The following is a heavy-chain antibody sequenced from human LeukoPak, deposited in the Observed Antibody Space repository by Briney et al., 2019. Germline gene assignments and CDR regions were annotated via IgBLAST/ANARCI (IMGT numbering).Heavy chain of an antibody. V-gene: IGHV4-4*07. CDR2: IYTSGGT. CDR3: ARGRVRYSSSWYLYYFDY. Sequence: SETLSLTCTVSGGSISSYYWSWIRQPAGKGLEWIGRIYTSGGTNYNPSLKSRVTMSVDTSKNQFSLKLSSVTAADTAVYYCARGRVRYSSSWYLYYFDYWGQGTLVTVSS. J-gene: IGHJ4*02. D-gene: IGHD6-13*01. CDR1: GGSISSYY.